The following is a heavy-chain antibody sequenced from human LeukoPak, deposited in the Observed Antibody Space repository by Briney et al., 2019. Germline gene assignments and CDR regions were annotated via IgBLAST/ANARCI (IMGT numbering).Heavy chain of an antibody. D-gene: IGHD3-10*01. Sequence: PGGSLRLSCAASGFTFDDYAMHWVRQAPGKGLEWVSLISGDGGSTYYADSVKGRFTISRDNGKNSLYLQMNSLRTEDTALYYCAKDISDYYGSGGLDIWGQGTMVTVSS. CDR2: ISGDGGST. CDR3: AKDISDYYGSGGLDI. J-gene: IGHJ3*02. V-gene: IGHV3-43*02. CDR1: GFTFDDYA.